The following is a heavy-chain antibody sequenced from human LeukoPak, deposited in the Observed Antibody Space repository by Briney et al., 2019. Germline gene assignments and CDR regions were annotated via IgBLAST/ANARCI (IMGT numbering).Heavy chain of an antibody. CDR1: GGSFSGYY. Sequence: SETLSLTCAVYGGSFSGYYWSWIRQPPGKGLEWIGEINHSGSTNYNPSLKSRVTISVDTSKNQFSLKLSSVTAADTAVYYCARAYGSGSPIDYWGQGTLVTVSA. CDR2: INHSGST. J-gene: IGHJ4*02. CDR3: ARAYGSGSPIDY. D-gene: IGHD3-10*01. V-gene: IGHV4-34*01.